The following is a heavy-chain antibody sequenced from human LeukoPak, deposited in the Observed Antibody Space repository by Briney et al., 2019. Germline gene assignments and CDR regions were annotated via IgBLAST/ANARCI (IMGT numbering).Heavy chain of an antibody. CDR3: ARVGRSFNWFDP. J-gene: IGHJ5*02. Sequence: ASVKVSCKASGYTFTGYYMHWVRQAPGQGHEWMGWINPNSGGTNYAQKFQGRVTMTRETSISTAYMELSRLRSDDTAVYYCARVGRSFNWFDPWGQGTLVTVSS. CDR1: GYTFTGYY. CDR2: INPNSGGT. V-gene: IGHV1-2*02. D-gene: IGHD6-19*01.